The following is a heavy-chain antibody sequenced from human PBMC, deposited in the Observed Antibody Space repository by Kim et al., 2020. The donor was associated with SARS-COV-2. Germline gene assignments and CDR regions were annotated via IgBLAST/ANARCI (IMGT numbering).Heavy chain of an antibody. CDR3: ARRSGSATGTGGEFDY. V-gene: IGHV4-59*08. CDR2: IKYSGTT. J-gene: IGHJ4*02. Sequence: SETLSLTCNVSYGLVSNYYWSWIRQSPGKGLEWIGFIKYSGTTSYNPSLESRVTISVESSKNQFSLKLSAVTAADTTVYYCARRSGSATGTGGEFDYWGQGTLVTVSS. CDR1: YGLVSNYY. D-gene: IGHD2-15*01.